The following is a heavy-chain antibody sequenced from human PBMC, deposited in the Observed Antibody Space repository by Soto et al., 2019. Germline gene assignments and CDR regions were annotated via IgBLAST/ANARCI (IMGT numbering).Heavy chain of an antibody. D-gene: IGHD1-26*01. CDR3: ARDQRYYTWYFDL. V-gene: IGHV4-59*01. J-gene: IGHJ2*01. Sequence: PSETLSLTCTVSGGSIITYYWSWIRQPPGKGLEWIGYIYHSGSTKYNPSLKSRVTISVDTSKNQFSLKLTSVTAADTAVYYCARDQRYYTWYFDLWGRGTLVTVSS. CDR1: GGSIITYY. CDR2: IYHSGST.